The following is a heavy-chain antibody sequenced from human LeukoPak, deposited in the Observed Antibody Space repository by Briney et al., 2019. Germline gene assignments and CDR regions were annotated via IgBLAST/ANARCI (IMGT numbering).Heavy chain of an antibody. Sequence: GGSLRLSCAASGFIFSSYSMNWVRQAPGKGLEWVSSISSSSSYIYYADSVKGRLTISRDNAKNSLYLQMNSLRAEDTAVYYCASRGGTRLYYYYMDVWGKGTTVTVSS. CDR3: ASRGGTRLYYYYMDV. V-gene: IGHV3-21*01. D-gene: IGHD2-15*01. CDR1: GFIFSSYS. J-gene: IGHJ6*03. CDR2: ISSSSSYI.